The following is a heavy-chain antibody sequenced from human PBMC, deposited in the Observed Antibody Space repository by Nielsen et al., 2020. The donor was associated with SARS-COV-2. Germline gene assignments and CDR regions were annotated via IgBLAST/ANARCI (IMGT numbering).Heavy chain of an antibody. V-gene: IGHV3-33*01. Sequence: GGSLRLSCAASEFSFSSYGMHWVRQAPGKGLEWVAVIWHDGSNKYYADSVKGRFTISRDNSKNTLYLQMNSLRAEDTAVYYCTRDVGYCSGGSCYAGMDVWGQGTTVTVSS. D-gene: IGHD2-15*01. J-gene: IGHJ6*02. CDR2: IWHDGSNK. CDR1: EFSFSSYG. CDR3: TRDVGYCSGGSCYAGMDV.